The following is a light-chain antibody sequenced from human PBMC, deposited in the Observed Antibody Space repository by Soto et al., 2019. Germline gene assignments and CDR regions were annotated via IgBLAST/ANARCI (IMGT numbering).Light chain of an antibody. CDR2: KAS. V-gene: IGKV1-5*03. J-gene: IGKJ1*01. CDR1: QSISSW. Sequence: DIQLTQSPSTLSASVGDRVTITCRASQSISSWLAWYQQKPGKAPKLLIYKASSLESGVPSRFSGSGSGTEFTLTISSLQPDDSATYYCQQYQSSSWTFGQGTKVEIK. CDR3: QQYQSSSWT.